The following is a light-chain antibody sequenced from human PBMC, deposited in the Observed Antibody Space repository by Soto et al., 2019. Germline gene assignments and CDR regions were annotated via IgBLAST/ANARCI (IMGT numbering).Light chain of an antibody. CDR3: CSYAGSTTPVL. V-gene: IGLV2-23*01. J-gene: IGLJ2*01. CDR1: SSDVGSYNL. Sequence: QSALTQPASVSGSPGQSITISCTGTSSDVGSYNLVSWYQQHPGKAPKLMIYEGSKRPSGVSNRFSGSKSGNTASLTISGLQAEDEADYYCCSYAGSTTPVLFGGGTKLT. CDR2: EGS.